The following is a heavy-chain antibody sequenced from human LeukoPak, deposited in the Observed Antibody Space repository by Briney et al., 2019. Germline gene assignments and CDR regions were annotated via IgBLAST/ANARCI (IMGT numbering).Heavy chain of an antibody. CDR2: ISSSGSTI. D-gene: IGHD3-10*02. Sequence: PGGSLRLSCAASGYTFSSYEMNWVRQAPGKGLEWVSYISSSGSTIYYADSVKGRFTISRDNAKNSLYLQMNSLRAEDTAVYYCAELGITMIGGVWGRGTTVTISS. V-gene: IGHV3-48*03. CDR1: GYTFSSYE. J-gene: IGHJ6*04. CDR3: AELGITMIGGV.